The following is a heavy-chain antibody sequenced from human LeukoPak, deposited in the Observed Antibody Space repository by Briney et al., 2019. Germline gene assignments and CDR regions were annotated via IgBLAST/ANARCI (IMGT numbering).Heavy chain of an antibody. CDR1: GCTFSSYA. J-gene: IGHJ5*01. CDR3: ARGVGNWNYDS. CDR2: ISIDGNSK. V-gene: IGHV3-30-3*01. D-gene: IGHD1-7*01. Sequence: PGGSLRLSCTASGCTFSSYAIHWARQAPGKGQEWVAVISIDGNSKFFADSVKGRFTISRDNSKNTVYLQMNSLRGEDTAIYYCARGVGNWNYDSWGQGSLVIVSS.